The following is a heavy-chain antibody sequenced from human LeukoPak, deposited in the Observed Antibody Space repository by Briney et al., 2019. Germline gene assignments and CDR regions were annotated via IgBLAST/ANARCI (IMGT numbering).Heavy chain of an antibody. Sequence: GGSLRLSCAVSGFTFSRYTMNWVRQVPGKGLEWVSCISGGSGSSSYIYYADSVKGRFTISRDNAKNSLYLQMNSLRAEDTAVYYCARDRWGYSYGGDWGQGTLVTVSS. CDR3: ARDRWGYSYGGD. CDR1: GFTFSRYT. V-gene: IGHV3-21*01. D-gene: IGHD5-18*01. CDR2: ISGGSGSSSYI. J-gene: IGHJ4*02.